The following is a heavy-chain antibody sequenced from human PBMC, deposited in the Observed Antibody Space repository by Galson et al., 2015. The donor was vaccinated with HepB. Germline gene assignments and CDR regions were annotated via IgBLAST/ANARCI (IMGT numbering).Heavy chain of an antibody. CDR3: ARLGSSMVTFDY. J-gene: IGHJ4*02. CDR2: IFPIFERA. Sequence: SVKVSCKASGGTFSRYSISWVRQAPGQGLEWMGRIFPIFERANYAQKFQGRVTITADTSTSTAYMELSSLRSEDTGVYYCARLGSSMVTFDYWGQGTLVTVSS. CDR1: GGTFSRYS. D-gene: IGHD4-23*01. V-gene: IGHV1-69*02.